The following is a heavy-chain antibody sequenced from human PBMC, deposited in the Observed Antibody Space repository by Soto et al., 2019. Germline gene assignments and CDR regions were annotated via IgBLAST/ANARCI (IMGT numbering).Heavy chain of an antibody. CDR1: GGSFSGYY. D-gene: IGHD5-18*01. J-gene: IGHJ6*02. Sequence: PSETLSLTCAVYGGSFSGYYWSWIRQPPRRGLEWIGNIYYSGSTYYNPSLKSRLTISVDTSKNQFSLNLSSVTAADTAVYYCARDRLMATAGTARHYFGLDVWGQGTTVTVSS. CDR3: ARDRLMATAGTARHYFGLDV. V-gene: IGHV4-34*09. CDR2: IYYSGST.